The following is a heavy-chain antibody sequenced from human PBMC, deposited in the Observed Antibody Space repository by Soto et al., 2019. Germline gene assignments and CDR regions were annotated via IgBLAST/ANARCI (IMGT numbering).Heavy chain of an antibody. CDR1: GFTFSSYA. V-gene: IGHV3-23*01. J-gene: IGHJ1*01. CDR3: AQEGWKYSSSSGYFQH. CDR2: ISGSGGST. D-gene: IGHD6-6*01. Sequence: EVQLLESGGGLVQPGGSLRLSCAASGFTFSSYAMSWVRQAPGKGLEWVSAISGSGGSTYYADSVKGRFTISRDNSKNTLYLQMNSLRAEDTAVYYCAQEGWKYSSSSGYFQHWGQGTLVTVSS.